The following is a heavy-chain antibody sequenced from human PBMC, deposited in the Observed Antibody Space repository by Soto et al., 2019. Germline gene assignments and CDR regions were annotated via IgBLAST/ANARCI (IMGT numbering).Heavy chain of an antibody. Sequence: QVQLLQSGAEVKKPGSSVKVSCKASGGTFSRNAISWVRQAPGQGLEWMGGIIPFFHAPNYAQKFQGRVTITADESTSIPSVEMSTPTSENTAGYYAARACAAAHHCAGMDAWGQGTTVTVSS. V-gene: IGHV1-69*01. CDR1: GGTFSRNA. CDR2: IIPFFHAP. J-gene: IGHJ6*01. CDR3: ARACAAAHHCAGMDA. D-gene: IGHD6-13*01.